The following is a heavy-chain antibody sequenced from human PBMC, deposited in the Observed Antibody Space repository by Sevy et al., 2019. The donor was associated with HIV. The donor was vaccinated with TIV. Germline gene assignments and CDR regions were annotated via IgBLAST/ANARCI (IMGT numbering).Heavy chain of an antibody. CDR1: GFTFSSYG. Sequence: GGSLRLSCAASGFTFSSYGMHWVRQAPGKGLEWVAVIWYDGSNKYYADSVKGRFTISRDNSKNTLYLQMNSLRAEDTAVYYCASEEYSSDAFDIWGQGTMVTVSS. CDR2: IWYDGSNK. J-gene: IGHJ3*02. V-gene: IGHV3-33*08. CDR3: ASEEYSSDAFDI. D-gene: IGHD6-6*01.